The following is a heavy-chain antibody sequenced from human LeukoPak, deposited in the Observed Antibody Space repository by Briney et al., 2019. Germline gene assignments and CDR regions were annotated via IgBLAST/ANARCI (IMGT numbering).Heavy chain of an antibody. CDR1: GFTFSRYA. Sequence: GGSLRFSCTASGFTFSRYAMNWVRHAPGKGLQWVSYVSSSSTIYYADSVKGRFTISRDNAKNSLYLQMNSLRDEDTAVYYCARDTGDGSYDYWGQGTLVTVSS. V-gene: IGHV3-48*02. D-gene: IGHD1-26*01. CDR3: ARDTGDGSYDY. J-gene: IGHJ4*02. CDR2: VSSSSTI.